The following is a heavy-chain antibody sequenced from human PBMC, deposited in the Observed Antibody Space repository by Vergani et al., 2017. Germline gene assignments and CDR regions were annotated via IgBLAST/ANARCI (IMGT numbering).Heavy chain of an antibody. CDR3: ARGVSNSDIVVVVAATAPFDY. Sequence: QVQLQESGPGLVKPSETLSLTCTVSGGSISSYYWSWIRQPAGKGLEWIGRIYTSGSTNYNPSLKSRVTMSVDTSKNQFSLKLSSVTAADTAVYYCARGVSNSDIVVVVAATAPFDYWGQGTLVTVSS. CDR1: GGSISSYY. V-gene: IGHV4-4*07. J-gene: IGHJ4*02. D-gene: IGHD2-15*01. CDR2: IYTSGST.